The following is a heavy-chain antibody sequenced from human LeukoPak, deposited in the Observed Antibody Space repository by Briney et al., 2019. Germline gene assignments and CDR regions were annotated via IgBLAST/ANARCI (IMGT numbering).Heavy chain of an antibody. CDR2: IYYSGST. Sequence: SETLSLTCTVSGGSISSGGYYWSWIRQHPGKGLEWIGYIYYSGSTYYNPSLKSRVTISVDTSKNQLSLKLSSVTAADTAVYYCARDGGGGYDYWGQGTLVTVSS. J-gene: IGHJ4*02. CDR1: GGSISSGGYY. CDR3: ARDGGGGYDY. V-gene: IGHV4-31*03. D-gene: IGHD5-12*01.